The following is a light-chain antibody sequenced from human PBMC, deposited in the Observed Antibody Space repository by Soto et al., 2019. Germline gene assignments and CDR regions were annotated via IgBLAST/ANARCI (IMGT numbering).Light chain of an antibody. Sequence: QSALTQPPSASGSPGQSVTISCTGTSSDLSGYNYVSWYQQYPGKAPKLMIYEVSKRPSGVPDRFSGSKSGNTASLTVSGLQAEDEADYYCSSYAGSNNWVFGGGTQLTVL. J-gene: IGLJ3*02. CDR2: EVS. CDR3: SSYAGSNNWV. V-gene: IGLV2-8*01. CDR1: SSDLSGYNY.